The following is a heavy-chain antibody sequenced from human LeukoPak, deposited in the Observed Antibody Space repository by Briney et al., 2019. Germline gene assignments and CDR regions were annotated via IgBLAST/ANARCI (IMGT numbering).Heavy chain of an antibody. Sequence: PSETLSLTCTVSGGSISSYYWTWIRQPAGKGLEWIGRIYTPGSTNYNPSLKSRVTMSVDTSKNQFSLNLSSVTAADTAGYYCAKFYPWNNVSAPWGKGPLVTVS. CDR2: IYTPGST. J-gene: IGHJ5*02. V-gene: IGHV4-4*07. CDR3: AKFYPWNNVSAP. CDR1: GGSISSYY. D-gene: IGHD1/OR15-1a*01.